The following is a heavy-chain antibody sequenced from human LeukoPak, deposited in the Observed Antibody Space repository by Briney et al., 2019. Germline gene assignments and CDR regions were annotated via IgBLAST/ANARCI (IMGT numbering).Heavy chain of an antibody. Sequence: RASVKVSCKASGYTFTSYAMHWVRQAPGQRLEWMGWISAGNGNTKYSQKFQGRVTITRDTSASTAYMELSSLRSEDTAVYYCARDRSLTMIVVAPDAFDIWGQGTMVTVSS. V-gene: IGHV1-3*01. CDR1: GYTFTSYA. CDR2: ISAGNGNT. D-gene: IGHD3-22*01. J-gene: IGHJ3*02. CDR3: ARDRSLTMIVVAPDAFDI.